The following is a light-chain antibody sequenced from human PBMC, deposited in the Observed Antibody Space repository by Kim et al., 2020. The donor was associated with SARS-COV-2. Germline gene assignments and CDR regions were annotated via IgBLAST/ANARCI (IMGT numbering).Light chain of an antibody. Sequence: PGEGATLSCRASQSVSSSYLAWYQHKPGQAPRLLIYGASNRATGIPDRFSGSGSGTDFTLTISRLASEDFAVYYCQQYGSSLPVTFGGGTKVDIK. CDR1: QSVSSSY. CDR3: QQYGSSLPVT. J-gene: IGKJ4*01. V-gene: IGKV3-20*01. CDR2: GAS.